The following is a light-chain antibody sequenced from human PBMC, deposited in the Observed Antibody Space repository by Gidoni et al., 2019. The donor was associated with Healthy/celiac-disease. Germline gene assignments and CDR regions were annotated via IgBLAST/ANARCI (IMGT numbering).Light chain of an antibody. CDR2: RNN. V-gene: IGLV1-47*01. Sequence: QSVLTQPPSASGTPAQRVTISSSGSSPNIGSNYVYWYQQLPGTAPKLLIYRNNQRPSGVPDRFSGSKSGTSASLAISGLRSEDEADYYCAAWDDSLSVVVFGGGTKLTVL. CDR1: SPNIGSNY. J-gene: IGLJ2*01. CDR3: AAWDDSLSVVV.